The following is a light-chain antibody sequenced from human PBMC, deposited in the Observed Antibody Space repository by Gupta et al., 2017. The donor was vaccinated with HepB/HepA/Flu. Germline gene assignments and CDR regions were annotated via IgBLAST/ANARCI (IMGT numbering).Light chain of an antibody. J-gene: IGKJ2*01. V-gene: IGKV1-33*01. CDR1: QDISNY. Sequence: DIQMTQSPSSLSASVGDRVTITCQASQDISNYLNWYQKKPGRAPNLLLYDASNLETGVSSRFSGSGSGTNFSLTISSLQPEDIAIYYCQQDDDLPYTFGRGTKLEIK. CDR2: DAS. CDR3: QQDDDLPYT.